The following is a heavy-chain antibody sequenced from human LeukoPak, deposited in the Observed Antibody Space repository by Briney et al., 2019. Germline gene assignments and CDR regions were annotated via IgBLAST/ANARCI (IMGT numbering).Heavy chain of an antibody. CDR2: TYYRSKWYN. V-gene: IGHV6-1*01. CDR3: CHSLSGRTGAFDI. CDR1: GDSVSSNSAA. D-gene: IGHD2-21*01. Sequence: SQTLSLTCATSGDSVSSNSAAWNWIRQSPSRGLEWLGRTYYRSKWYNEYAVSVKSRITINPDTSKNQFSLQLDSVTPEDTAVYYCCHSLSGRTGAFDIWGRGTVVTVSS. J-gene: IGHJ3*02.